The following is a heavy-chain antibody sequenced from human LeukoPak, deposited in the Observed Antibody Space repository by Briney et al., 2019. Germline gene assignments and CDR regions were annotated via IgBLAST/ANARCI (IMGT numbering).Heavy chain of an antibody. CDR1: GFTFSSYG. CDR3: AKPLWFGELSAFDY. CDR2: ISYDGSNK. J-gene: IGHJ4*02. V-gene: IGHV3-30*18. D-gene: IGHD3-10*01. Sequence: GGSLRLFCAASGFTFSSYGMHWVRQAPGKGLEWVAVISYDGSNKYYADSVKGRFTISRDNSKNTLYLQMNSLRAEDTAVYYCAKPLWFGELSAFDYWGQGTLVTVSS.